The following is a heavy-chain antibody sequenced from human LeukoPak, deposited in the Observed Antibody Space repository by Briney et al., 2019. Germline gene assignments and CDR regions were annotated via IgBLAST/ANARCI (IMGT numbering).Heavy chain of an antibody. D-gene: IGHD4-11*01. J-gene: IGHJ4*02. CDR2: ISKTSNTR. CDR1: GFTFSDYY. Sequence: PGGSLRLSCAASGFTFSDYYMSWIRQAPGKGLEWVSYISKTSNTRDYADSVKGRFTISRDNAKNSLYLQMNSLRDEDTAVYYCARDRGYSNYYDYWGQGTLVTVSS. V-gene: IGHV3-11*04. CDR3: ARDRGYSNYYDY.